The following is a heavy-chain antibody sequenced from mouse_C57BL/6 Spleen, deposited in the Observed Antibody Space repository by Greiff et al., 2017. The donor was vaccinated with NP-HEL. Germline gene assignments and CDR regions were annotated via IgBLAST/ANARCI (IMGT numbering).Heavy chain of an antibody. V-gene: IGHV1-50*01. CDR1: GYTFTSYW. CDR2: IDPSDSYT. D-gene: IGHD4-1*01. Sequence: QVQLQQPGAELVKPGASVKLSCKASGYTFTSYWMQWVKQRPGQGLEWIGEIDPSDSYTNYNQKFKGKATLTVDTSSSTAYMQLSSLTSEDAAVYYCARRPGTGFDYWGQGTTLTVSS. CDR3: ARRPGTGFDY. J-gene: IGHJ2*01.